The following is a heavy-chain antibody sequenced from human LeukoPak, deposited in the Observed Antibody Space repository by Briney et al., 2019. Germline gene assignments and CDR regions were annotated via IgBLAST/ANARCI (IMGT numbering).Heavy chain of an antibody. Sequence: SETLSLTCAVYRGSFSGYSWNWIRQSPGKGLEWIGEINHSGSTNYNPSLKSRVTISVDTSKNQFSLKLSSVTAADTAVYYCARVYHYYYGMDVWGQGTTVTVSS. V-gene: IGHV4-34*01. CDR1: RGSFSGYS. CDR3: ARVYHYYYGMDV. D-gene: IGHD2/OR15-2a*01. CDR2: INHSGST. J-gene: IGHJ6*02.